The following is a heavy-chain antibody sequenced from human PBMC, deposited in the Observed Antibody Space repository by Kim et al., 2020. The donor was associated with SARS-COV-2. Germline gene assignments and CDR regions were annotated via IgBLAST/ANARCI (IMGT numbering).Heavy chain of an antibody. V-gene: IGHV1-18*01. J-gene: IGHJ5*02. CDR2: ISIYNGDT. CDR1: GYTFTTYA. Sequence: ASVKVSCRASGYTFTTYAINWVRQAPGQGLEWMGWISIYNGDTNFAQKFQGRVTMTTDTSTSTAYMELRSLRSDDTAVHYCARDHIAARPGWFDPWGQGTLVTVSS. D-gene: IGHD6-6*01. CDR3: ARDHIAARPGWFDP.